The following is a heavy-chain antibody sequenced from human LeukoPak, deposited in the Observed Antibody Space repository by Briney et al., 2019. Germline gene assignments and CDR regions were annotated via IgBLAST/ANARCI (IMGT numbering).Heavy chain of an antibody. Sequence: VASVTVSCTDSGYTFTDYAIQWVRQAPGQGGEWMAWINYGNGHTKYLQKFQGRVTLTRDTAATTAYMELSSLRSEATAIYYCARGFWNRSGWYYLDSWGQGTLVTVSS. V-gene: IGHV1-3*01. CDR1: GYTFTDYA. CDR2: INYGNGHT. D-gene: IGHD6-19*01. J-gene: IGHJ4*02. CDR3: ARGFWNRSGWYYLDS.